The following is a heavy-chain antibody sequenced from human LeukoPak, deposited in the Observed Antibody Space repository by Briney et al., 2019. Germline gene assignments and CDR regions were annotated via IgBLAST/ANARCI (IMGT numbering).Heavy chain of an antibody. CDR3: ARDTRAPYCGGDCRFNN. J-gene: IGHJ5*02. CDR2: ISAYNGNT. CDR1: GYTFTSYG. V-gene: IGHV1-18*01. D-gene: IGHD2-21*02. Sequence: ASVKVSCKASGYTFTSYGISWVRQAPGQGLEWMGWISAYNGNTNYAQKLQGRVTMTTDTSTSTAYMELRSLRSDDTAVYYCARDTRAPYCGGDCRFNNWGQGTLVTVSS.